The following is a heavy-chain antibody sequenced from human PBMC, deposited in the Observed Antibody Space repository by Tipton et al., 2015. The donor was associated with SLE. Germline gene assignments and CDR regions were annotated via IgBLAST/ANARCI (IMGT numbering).Heavy chain of an antibody. D-gene: IGHD2-21*01. Sequence: SLRLSCAASGFTFSSYWMSWVRQAPGKGLEWVANIKQDGSEKYYVDSVKDRFTISRDNAKNSLYLQMNSLRAEDTAVYYCARAARPYGGDDAFDIWGQGTMVTVSS. J-gene: IGHJ3*02. CDR3: ARAARPYGGDDAFDI. CDR2: IKQDGSEK. CDR1: GFTFSSYW. V-gene: IGHV3-7*01.